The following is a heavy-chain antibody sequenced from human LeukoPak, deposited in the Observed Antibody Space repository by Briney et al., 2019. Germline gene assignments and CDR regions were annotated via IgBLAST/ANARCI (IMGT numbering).Heavy chain of an antibody. CDR3: ARGGLVVPAAITSVGWFDP. D-gene: IGHD2-2*01. CDR1: GGSISSYY. J-gene: IGHJ5*02. Sequence: SETLSLTCTVSGGSISSYYWSWIRQPPGKGLEWIGYIYYSGSTNYNPSLKSQVTISVDTSKNQFSLKLSSVTAADTAVYYCARGGLVVPAAITSVGWFDPWGQGTLVTVSS. CDR2: IYYSGST. V-gene: IGHV4-59*08.